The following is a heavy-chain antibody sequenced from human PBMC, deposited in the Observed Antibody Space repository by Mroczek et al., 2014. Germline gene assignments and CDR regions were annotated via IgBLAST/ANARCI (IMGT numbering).Heavy chain of an antibody. CDR1: GGTFSSYA. J-gene: IGHJ6*03. V-gene: IGHV1-69*01. D-gene: IGHD2-2*01. Sequence: VQLVETGAEVKKPGSSVKVSCKASGGTFSSYAISWVRQAPGQGLEWMGGIIPIFGTANYAQKFQGRVTITADESTSTAYMELSSLRSEDTAVYYCARVGVVVPAANSQYYYYYMDVWGKGTTVTVSS. CDR2: IIPIFGTA. CDR3: ARVGVVVPAANSQYYYYYMDV.